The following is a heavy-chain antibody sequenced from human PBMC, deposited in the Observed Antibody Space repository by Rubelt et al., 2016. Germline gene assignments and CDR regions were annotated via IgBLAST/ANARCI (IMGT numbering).Heavy chain of an antibody. D-gene: IGHD6-19*01. J-gene: IGHJ4*02. V-gene: IGHV4-59*01. Sequence: QVQLQESGPGLVKPSETLSLTCTVSGGSISSYYWSWIRQPPGKGLEWIGYIYYSGSTNFNPSLKSRVTISVDTSKNQFSLKLSSVTAADTAVYYCARDRGSGWTPGQFDYWGQGTLVTVSS. CDR3: ARDRGSGWTPGQFDY. CDR2: IYYSGST. CDR1: GGSISSYY.